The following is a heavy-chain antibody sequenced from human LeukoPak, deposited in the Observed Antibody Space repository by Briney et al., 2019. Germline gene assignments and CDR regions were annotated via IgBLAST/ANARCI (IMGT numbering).Heavy chain of an antibody. CDR3: ARMDVVVTAIGAFDI. Sequence: ASVKVSCKASGGTFSSYAISWVRQAPGQGLEWMGGIIPIFGTANYAQKFQGRVTITADKSTSTAYMELSSLRSEDTAVYYCARMDVVVTAIGAFDIWGQGTMVTVSS. J-gene: IGHJ3*02. V-gene: IGHV1-69*06. CDR2: IIPIFGTA. CDR1: GGTFSSYA. D-gene: IGHD2-21*02.